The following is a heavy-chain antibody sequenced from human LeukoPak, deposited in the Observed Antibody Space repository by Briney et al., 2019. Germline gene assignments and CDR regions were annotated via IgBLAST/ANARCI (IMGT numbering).Heavy chain of an antibody. J-gene: IGHJ4*02. V-gene: IGHV1-8*01. CDR1: GYTFTSYD. Sequence: EASVKVSCKASGYTFTSYDINWVRQVTGQGFEWMGWMNPNSGNTGYVQKFKGRVTMTRDTSIGTAYMELSSLRSDDTAVYCCARDRVGVGGNGWENWGQGTLVTVSS. CDR2: MNPNSGNT. D-gene: IGHD6-19*01. CDR3: ARDRVGVGGNGWEN.